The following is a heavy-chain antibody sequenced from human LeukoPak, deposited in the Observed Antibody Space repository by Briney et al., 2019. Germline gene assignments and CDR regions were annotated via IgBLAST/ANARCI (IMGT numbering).Heavy chain of an antibody. J-gene: IGHJ6*02. CDR3: ARGQGSSGYYCYYYYGMDV. V-gene: IGHV4-39*07. D-gene: IGHD3-22*01. Sequence: PSETLSLTCTVSGGSISSSSYYWGWIRQPPGKGLEWIGEINHSGSTNYNPSLKSRVTISVDTSKNQFSLKLSSVTAADTAVYYCARGQGSSGYYCYYYYGMDVWGQGTTVTVSS. CDR1: GGSISSSSYY. CDR2: INHSGST.